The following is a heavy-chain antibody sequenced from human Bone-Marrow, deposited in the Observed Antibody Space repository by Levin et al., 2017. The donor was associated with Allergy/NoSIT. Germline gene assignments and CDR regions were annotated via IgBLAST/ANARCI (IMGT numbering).Heavy chain of an antibody. CDR2: ISAYNGNT. CDR3: ARVGHYGDYFDY. CDR1: GYTFTSYG. V-gene: IGHV1-18*01. Sequence: GESLKISCQASGYTFTSYGISWVRQAPGQGLEWMGWISAYNGNTNYAQKLQGRVTMTTDTSTSTAYMELRSLRSDDTAVYYCARVGHYGDYFDYWGQGTLVTVSS. D-gene: IGHD4-17*01. J-gene: IGHJ4*02.